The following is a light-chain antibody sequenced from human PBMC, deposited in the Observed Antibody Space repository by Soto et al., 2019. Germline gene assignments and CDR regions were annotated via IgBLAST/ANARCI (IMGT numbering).Light chain of an antibody. CDR1: QSVSSSY. CDR2: GAS. J-gene: IGKJ3*01. CDR3: QQRSNWPGT. V-gene: IGKV3D-20*02. Sequence: EIVLTQSPGTLSLSPGERATLSCRASQSVSSSYLAWYQQKPGQAARLLIYGASSRATGIPDRFSGSGSGTDFTLTISRLEPEDFAVYYCQQRSNWPGTFGPGTKVDIK.